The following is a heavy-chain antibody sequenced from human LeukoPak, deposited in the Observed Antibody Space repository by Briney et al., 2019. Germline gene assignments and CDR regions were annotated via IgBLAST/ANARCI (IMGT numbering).Heavy chain of an antibody. CDR1: GGSFSGYY. CDR3: ARMVYANYYYGMDV. CDR2: INHSGST. V-gene: IGHV4-34*01. D-gene: IGHD2-8*01. Sequence: PSETLSLTCAVYGGSFSGYYWSLIRQPPGKGLEWIGEINHSGSTNYNPSLKSRVTISVDTSKNQFSLKLSSVTAADTAVYYCARMVYANYYYGMDVWGQGTTVTVSS. J-gene: IGHJ6*02.